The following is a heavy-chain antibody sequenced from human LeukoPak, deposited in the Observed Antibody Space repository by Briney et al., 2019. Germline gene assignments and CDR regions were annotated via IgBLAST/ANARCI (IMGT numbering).Heavy chain of an antibody. CDR2: IYYTGST. CDR1: GGSISSYY. J-gene: IGHJ5*02. Sequence: PSETLSLTCTVSGGSISSYYWNWIRQPPGKGLEWIGYIYYTGSTNYNPSLKSRVTISVDTSKNQFSLKLSSVTAADTAVYYCARGFSRDYGDYSGWFDPWGQGTLVTVSS. D-gene: IGHD4-17*01. CDR3: ARGFSRDYGDYSGWFDP. V-gene: IGHV4-59*01.